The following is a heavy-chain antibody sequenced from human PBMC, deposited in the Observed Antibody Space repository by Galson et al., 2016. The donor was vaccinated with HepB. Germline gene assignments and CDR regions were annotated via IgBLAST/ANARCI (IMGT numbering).Heavy chain of an antibody. V-gene: IGHV3-7*01. J-gene: IGHJ1*01. Sequence: SLRLSCAASGFTFSNHWMTWIRQAPGKGLEWVANIKQDESEKYYMDSVKGRFTITRDNAKNSLYLQMNSLTCEDTAVYYCARWSAYGDREYFHPWGQGTLVTVSA. CDR1: GFTFSNHW. D-gene: IGHD4-17*01. CDR2: IKQDESEK. CDR3: ARWSAYGDREYFHP.